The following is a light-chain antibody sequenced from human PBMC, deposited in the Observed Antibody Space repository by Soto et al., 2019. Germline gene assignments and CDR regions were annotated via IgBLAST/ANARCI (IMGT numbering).Light chain of an antibody. Sequence: EIVLTQSPATLSLSPGERATLSCRASQSVSSYLAWYQQKPGQAPRLLIYDASNRATGIPARFSGSGSGTDFTLTISSLEPEDFAVDYCQQRSNWPPEYTFGPGTKVDIK. CDR3: QQRSNWPPEYT. CDR1: QSVSSY. J-gene: IGKJ3*01. CDR2: DAS. V-gene: IGKV3-11*01.